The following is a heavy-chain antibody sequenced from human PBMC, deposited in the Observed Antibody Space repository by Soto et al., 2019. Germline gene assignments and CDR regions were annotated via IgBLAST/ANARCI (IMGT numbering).Heavy chain of an antibody. Sequence: GGSLRLSCAASGFTFSSYAMHWVRQAPGKGLEYVSAISSNGGSTYYADSVKGRFTISRDNSKNTLYLQMGSLRAEDMAVYYCARGAPKWELRWSVPAFDIWGQGTMVTVSS. D-gene: IGHD1-26*01. CDR1: GFTFSSYA. CDR2: ISSNGGST. V-gene: IGHV3-64*02. CDR3: ARGAPKWELRWSVPAFDI. J-gene: IGHJ3*02.